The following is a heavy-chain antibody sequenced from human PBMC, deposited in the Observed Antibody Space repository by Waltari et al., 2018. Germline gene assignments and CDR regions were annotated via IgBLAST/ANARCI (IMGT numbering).Heavy chain of an antibody. J-gene: IGHJ4*02. CDR1: GFPFSRFS. Sequence: QAPLVESGGGVVQPGRSLRLSCAPSGFPFSRFSMHWVRQAPGKGLQWVAGVSNDGIGRYADSVKGRFTISRDNAKSTVSLEMNSLRPDDTALYYCARDRAFAVSLQDWGQGTPVTVSS. CDR2: VSNDGIGR. CDR3: ARDRAFAVSLQD. V-gene: IGHV3-30*04. D-gene: IGHD4-17*01.